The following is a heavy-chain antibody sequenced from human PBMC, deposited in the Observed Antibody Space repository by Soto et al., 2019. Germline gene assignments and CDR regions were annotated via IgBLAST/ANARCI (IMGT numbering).Heavy chain of an antibody. J-gene: IGHJ6*02. CDR3: ARTDYYYGMDV. Sequence: GGSLRLSCAASGFTFSDHYMDWVRQAPGKGLEWVGRTRNKANSYTTEYAASVKGRFTISRDDSKNSLYLQMNSLKTEDTAVYYCARTDYYYGMDVWGQGTTVTVSS. CDR1: GFTFSDHY. CDR2: TRNKANSYTT. V-gene: IGHV3-72*01.